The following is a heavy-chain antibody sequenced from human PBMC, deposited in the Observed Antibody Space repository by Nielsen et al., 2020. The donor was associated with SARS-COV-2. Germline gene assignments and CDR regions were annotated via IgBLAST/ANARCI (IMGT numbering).Heavy chain of an antibody. CDR2: VSSSGGST. CDR1: GSTFNIYS. CDR3: AKDGVVRGDALDL. V-gene: IGHV3-23*01. J-gene: IGHJ3*01. Sequence: GGSLSPSCAASGSTFNIYSTAWVRRIPGRGLQWVTGVSSSGGSTYYTDSVKGRFTISRDNSKNTLYLEMHSLRLEDTAVYYCAKDGVVRGDALDLWGQGTMVTVSS. D-gene: IGHD3-10*01.